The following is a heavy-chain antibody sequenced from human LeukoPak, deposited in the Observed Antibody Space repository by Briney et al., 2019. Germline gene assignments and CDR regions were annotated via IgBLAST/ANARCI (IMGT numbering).Heavy chain of an antibody. Sequence: GGSLRLSCAASGFTFSNYEMNWVRQAPGKGLEWVSYISSSGSTIYHADSVKGRFTISRDNAKNSLYLQMNSLRAEDTAVYYCARGIVGATAKFDYWGQGTLVTVSS. V-gene: IGHV3-48*03. CDR2: ISSSGSTI. J-gene: IGHJ4*02. D-gene: IGHD1-26*01. CDR1: GFTFSNYE. CDR3: ARGIVGATAKFDY.